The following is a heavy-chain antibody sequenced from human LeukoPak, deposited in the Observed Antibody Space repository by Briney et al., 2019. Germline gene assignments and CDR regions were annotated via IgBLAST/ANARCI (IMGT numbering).Heavy chain of an antibody. CDR2: INHSGST. J-gene: IGHJ6*02. CDR3: ARGRARYCSSTSCYGPYYYYGMDV. CDR1: GGSFSGYY. V-gene: IGHV4-34*01. Sequence: SETLSLTCAVYGGSFSGYYWSWIRQPPGKGLEWIGEINHSGSTNYNPSLKSRVTISVDTSKNQFSLKLSSVTAADTAVYYCARGRARYCSSTSCYGPYYYYGMDVWSQGTTVTVSS. D-gene: IGHD2-2*01.